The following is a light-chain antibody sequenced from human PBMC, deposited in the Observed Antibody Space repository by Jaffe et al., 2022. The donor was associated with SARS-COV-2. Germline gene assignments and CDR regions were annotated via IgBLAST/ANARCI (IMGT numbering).Light chain of an antibody. CDR2: GAS. V-gene: IGKV3-20*01. CDR1: QSVSSSY. CDR3: HQYGSSPDT. Sequence: EIVLTQSPGTLSLSPGERATLSCRASQSVSSSYLAWYQQKPGQAPRLLIFGASSRATGIPDRFSGSGSGTDFTLTIGRLEPEDFAVYYCHQYGSSPDTFGRGTKLEIK. J-gene: IGKJ2*01.